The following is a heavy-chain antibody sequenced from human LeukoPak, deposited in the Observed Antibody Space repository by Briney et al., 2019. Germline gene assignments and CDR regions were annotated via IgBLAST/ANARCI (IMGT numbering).Heavy chain of an antibody. CDR2: ISSSGSTI. V-gene: IGHV3-48*03. D-gene: IGHD3-10*01. J-gene: IGHJ6*02. CDR3: AKEAASSTLVRGVTYYYYYGMDV. CDR1: GFTFSSYE. Sequence: PGGSLRLSCAASGFTFSSYEMNWVRQAPGKGLEWVSYISSSGSTIYYADSVKGRFTISRDNAKNSLYLQMNSLRVEDTAVYYCAKEAASSTLVRGVTYYYYYGMDVWGQGTAVTVSS.